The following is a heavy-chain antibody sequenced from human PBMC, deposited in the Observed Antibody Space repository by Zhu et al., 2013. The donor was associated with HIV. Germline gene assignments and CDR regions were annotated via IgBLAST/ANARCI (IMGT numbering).Heavy chain of an antibody. CDR1: GGTFSSYA. J-gene: IGHJ4*02. CDR2: IIPIFGTA. CDR3: ARGGGVYGSGSSYPSY. V-gene: IGHV1-69*05. D-gene: IGHD3-10*01. Sequence: QVQLVQSGAEVKKPGASVKVSCKASGGTFSSYAISWVRQAPGQGLEWMGGIIPIFGTANYAQKFQGRVTMTRNTSISTAYMELSSLRSEDTAVYYCARGGGVYGSGSSYPSYWGQGTLVTVSS.